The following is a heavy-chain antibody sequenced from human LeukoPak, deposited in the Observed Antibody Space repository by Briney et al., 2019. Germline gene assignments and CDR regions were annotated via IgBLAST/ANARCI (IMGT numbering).Heavy chain of an antibody. V-gene: IGHV1-18*01. CDR2: IRAYNGMT. Sequence: ASVKVSCKASGYTFTSYGISWVRQAPGQGLGWMGWIRAYNGMTNYAPKLQGRVTMTTDTSTSTAYMELRSWRSDDTAVYYCARECARDFWSGYDAFDIWGQGTMVTVSS. D-gene: IGHD3-3*01. J-gene: IGHJ3*02. CDR1: GYTFTSYG. CDR3: ARECARDFWSGYDAFDI.